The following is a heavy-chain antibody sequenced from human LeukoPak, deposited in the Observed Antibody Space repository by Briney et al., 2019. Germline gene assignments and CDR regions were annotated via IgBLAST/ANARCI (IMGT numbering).Heavy chain of an antibody. CDR3: ARVDIVVVPDALYNWFDP. CDR2: INHSGST. CDR1: GGSFSGYY. D-gene: IGHD2-2*03. V-gene: IGHV4-34*01. Sequence: SETLSLTCAVYGGSFSGYYWSWIRQPPGKGLEWLGEINHSGSTNYNPSLKSRVTIPVDTSKNQFSLKLSSVAAADTAVYYCARVDIVVVPDALYNWFDPWGQGTLVTVSS. J-gene: IGHJ5*02.